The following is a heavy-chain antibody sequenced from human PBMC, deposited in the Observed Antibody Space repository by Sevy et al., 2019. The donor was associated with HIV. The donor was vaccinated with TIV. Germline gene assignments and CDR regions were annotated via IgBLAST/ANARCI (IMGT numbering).Heavy chain of an antibody. Sequence: GGSLRLSCAASGFTFSSYEMNWVRQAPGKGLEWVSYISSSGSTIYYADSVKGRFTISRDNAKNSLYLQMNSLRAEDTAVYYCARERGSDNYYYYGMDIWDQGTTVTVSS. CDR2: ISSSGSTI. CDR3: ARERGSDNYYYYGMDI. D-gene: IGHD3-10*01. V-gene: IGHV3-48*03. J-gene: IGHJ6*02. CDR1: GFTFSSYE.